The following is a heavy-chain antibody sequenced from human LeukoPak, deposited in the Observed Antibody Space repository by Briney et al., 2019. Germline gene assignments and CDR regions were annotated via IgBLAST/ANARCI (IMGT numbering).Heavy chain of an antibody. V-gene: IGHV4-4*02. CDR2: IYYSGST. CDR3: ARTGSTVTMLYPFDH. D-gene: IGHD4-17*01. Sequence: PSETLSLTCAVSGGSMTISNWWSWVRQPPGKGLEWIGYIYYSGSTNYNPSLKSRVSISVDTSKNQFSLKLSSVTAADTAVYYCARTGSTVTMLYPFDHWGQGTLVTVSS. J-gene: IGHJ4*02. CDR1: GGSMTISNW.